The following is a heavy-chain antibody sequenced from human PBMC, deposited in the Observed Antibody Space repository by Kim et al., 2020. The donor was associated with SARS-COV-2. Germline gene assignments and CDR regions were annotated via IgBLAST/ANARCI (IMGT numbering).Heavy chain of an antibody. CDR2: IYYSGST. CDR1: GGSISSSSYY. Sequence: SETLSLTCTVSGGSISSSSYYWGWIRQPPGKGLEWIGSIYYSGSTYYNPSLKSRVTISVDTSKNQFSLKLSSVTAADTAVYYCAREGHPFDYWGQGTLVTVSS. V-gene: IGHV4-39*07. CDR3: AREGHPFDY. J-gene: IGHJ4*02.